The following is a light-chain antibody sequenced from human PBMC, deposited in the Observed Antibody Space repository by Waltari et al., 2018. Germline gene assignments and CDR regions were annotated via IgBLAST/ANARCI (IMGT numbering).Light chain of an antibody. Sequence: SYELTQAPSVSVSPGQTASLTCSGDKLGDKYVSWYQQKPGQSPVLVIYEDTKRPSGIPQRFSGSNSGDTATLTISGTQAMEDADYYCQAWDSTAVVFGGWTKLTVL. V-gene: IGLV3-1*01. CDR2: EDT. J-gene: IGLJ3*02. CDR1: KLGDKY. CDR3: QAWDSTAVV.